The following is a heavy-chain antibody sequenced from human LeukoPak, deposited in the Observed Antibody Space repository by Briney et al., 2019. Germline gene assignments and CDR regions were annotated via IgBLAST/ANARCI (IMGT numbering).Heavy chain of an antibody. Sequence: PSETLSLTCAVYGGSFSGYYWSWIRQPPGKGLEWIGEINHSGSTNYNPSLKSRVTISVDTSKNQFSLKLSSVTAADTAVYYCARLAETYSYGYFRYWGQGTLVTVSS. CDR3: ARLAETYSYGYFRY. D-gene: IGHD5-18*01. CDR1: GGSFSGYY. J-gene: IGHJ4*02. CDR2: INHSGST. V-gene: IGHV4-34*01.